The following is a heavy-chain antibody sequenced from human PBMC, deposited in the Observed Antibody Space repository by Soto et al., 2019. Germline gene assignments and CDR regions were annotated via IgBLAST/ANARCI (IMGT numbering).Heavy chain of an antibody. CDR1: GGTFSSYA. D-gene: IGHD6-6*01. CDR3: AAWPKSEYSSSSGDY. J-gene: IGHJ4*02. Sequence: GASVKVSCKASGGTFSSYAISWVRQAPGQGLEWIGWIVVGSGNTNYAQKFQERVTITRDMSTSTAYMELSSLRSEDTAVYYCAAWPKSEYSSSSGDYWGQGTQVTVSS. CDR2: IVVGSGNT. V-gene: IGHV1-58*02.